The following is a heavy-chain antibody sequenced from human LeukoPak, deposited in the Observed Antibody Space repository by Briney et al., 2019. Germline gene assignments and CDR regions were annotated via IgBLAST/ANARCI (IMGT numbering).Heavy chain of an antibody. J-gene: IGHJ6*03. CDR2: IYYSGST. V-gene: IGHV4-59*01. CDR1: GGSISSYY. D-gene: IGHD3-10*01. CDR3: ARGSGNYYNYYYYYMDV. Sequence: SETLSLTCSVSGGSISSYYWNWIRQPPGKGLEWIGYIYYSGSTNYNPSLKSRVTISVDTSKNQFSLKLSSVTAADTAVYYCARGSGNYYNYYYYYMDVWGKGTTVTISS.